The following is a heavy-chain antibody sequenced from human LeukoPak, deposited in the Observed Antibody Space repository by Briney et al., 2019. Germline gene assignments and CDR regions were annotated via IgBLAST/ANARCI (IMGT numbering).Heavy chain of an antibody. CDR2: IDWDGDK. CDR3: ARYSRGWDYMDV. D-gene: IGHD6-19*01. Sequence: VSGPALVKPTQTLTLTCNFSGFSLSTQRMRVSWIRQTPGKALEWLARIDWDGDKFYSTSLRTRLTISKDTSKNQVVLTMTNMDPADTGTYYCARYSRGWDYMDVWGKGTTVTVSS. J-gene: IGHJ6*03. CDR1: GFSLSTQRMR. V-gene: IGHV2-70*04.